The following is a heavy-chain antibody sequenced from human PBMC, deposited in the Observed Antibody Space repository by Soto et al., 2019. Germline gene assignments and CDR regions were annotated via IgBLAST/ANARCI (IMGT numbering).Heavy chain of an antibody. Sequence: EVQLVESGGGLVQPGGSLRLSCAASGFTFSSSEMIWVRQAPGKGLEWVSYISSSGRTKYYAGSVKGRFTISRDNAKNSLYLQVNFLRAEDTAVYYCATYPWGGSIDSWGQGSLVTVSS. CDR2: ISSSGRTK. CDR1: GFTFSSSE. CDR3: ATYPWGGSIDS. J-gene: IGHJ4*02. V-gene: IGHV3-48*03. D-gene: IGHD3-16*01.